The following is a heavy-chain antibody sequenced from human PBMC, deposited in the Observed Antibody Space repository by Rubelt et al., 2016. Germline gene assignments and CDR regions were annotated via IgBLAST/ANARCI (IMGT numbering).Heavy chain of an antibody. CDR2: IKQDGSEK. Sequence: GGGLVQPGGSLRLSCVASGFTFSAYWMGWVRQAPGKGLEWVGNIKQDGSEKYYLESVKGRFTLSRDNAKNSLYLQMNSLRAEDTAVYYCARALGVGGGYWGQGTLVTVSS. D-gene: IGHD3-16*01. V-gene: IGHV3-7*01. CDR1: GFTFSAYW. J-gene: IGHJ4*02. CDR3: ARALGVGGGY.